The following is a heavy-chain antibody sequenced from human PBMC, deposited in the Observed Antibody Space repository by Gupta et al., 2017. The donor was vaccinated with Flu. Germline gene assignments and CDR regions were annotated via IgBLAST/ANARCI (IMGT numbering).Heavy chain of an antibody. Sequence: GESGGGLVQPGGSLRLSCAASGFTFSNYAMNWVRQSPGKGLEWVSYISSSSSTIFNADSVRGRFTISRDNVKKSLYLEMNSLRAEDTAVYYCARDVYNYGNGCFDYWGQGTPVTVSS. V-gene: IGHV3-48*04. CDR1: GFTFSNYA. D-gene: IGHD4-4*01. J-gene: IGHJ4*02. CDR2: ISSSSSTI. CDR3: ARDVYNYGNGCFDY.